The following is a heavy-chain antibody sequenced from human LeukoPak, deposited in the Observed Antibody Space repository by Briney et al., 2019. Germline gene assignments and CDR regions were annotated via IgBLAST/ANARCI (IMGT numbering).Heavy chain of an antibody. V-gene: IGHV3-23*01. J-gene: IGHJ4*02. Sequence: GGSLRLSCVGSGFSFSSYAMSWVRQAPGKGLEWVSAISGTGDNTYYIDAVKGRFTISRDNSENTLYLQMNSLRAEDTAVYYCARAVGYYFDYWGQGTLVTVSS. CDR3: ARAVGYYFDY. CDR2: ISGTGDNT. CDR1: GFSFSSYA. D-gene: IGHD3-10*01.